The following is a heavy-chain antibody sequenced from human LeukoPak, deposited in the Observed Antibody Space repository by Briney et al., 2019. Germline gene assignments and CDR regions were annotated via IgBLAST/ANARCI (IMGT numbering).Heavy chain of an antibody. CDR3: ARMGRPSLFYCSSTSCYGNYYYYYMDV. V-gene: IGHV3-21*01. D-gene: IGHD2-2*01. J-gene: IGHJ6*03. Sequence: GRSLRLSCAASGFTFSSYSMNWVRQAPGKGLEWVSSISSSSSYIYYGDSVKGRFTISRDNAKNSLYLQMNSLRAEDTAVYYCARMGRPSLFYCSSTSCYGNYYYYYMDVWGKGTTVTVSS. CDR1: GFTFSSYS. CDR2: ISSSSSYI.